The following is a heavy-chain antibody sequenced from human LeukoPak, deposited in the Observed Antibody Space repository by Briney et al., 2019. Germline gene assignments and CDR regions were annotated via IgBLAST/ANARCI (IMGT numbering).Heavy chain of an antibody. V-gene: IGHV4-39*01. CDR1: GGSISSSSYY. D-gene: IGHD2-2*01. Sequence: SETLSLTCTVSGGSISSSSYYWGWIRQPPGKGLEWIGSIYYSGSTYYNPSLKSRVTISVDTSKNQFSLKLSSVTAADTAVYYCARVVPAATFDYWGQGTLVTVSS. CDR2: IYYSGST. J-gene: IGHJ4*02. CDR3: ARVVPAATFDY.